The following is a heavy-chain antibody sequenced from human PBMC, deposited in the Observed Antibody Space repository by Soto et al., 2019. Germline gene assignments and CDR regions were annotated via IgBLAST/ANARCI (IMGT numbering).Heavy chain of an antibody. Sequence: QLQLQESGPGLVKPSETLSLTCTVSGDSINSRGYYWAWIRQPPGKGLEWIGSMYYSGSTDYNPSLTVRATILVHTSRIHFALKLISVTAADTALYYCARQPYDSSDYFAYWGQGTLVTVSS. V-gene: IGHV4-39*01. CDR2: MYYSGST. CDR1: GDSINSRGYY. J-gene: IGHJ4*02. D-gene: IGHD3-22*01. CDR3: ARQPYDSSDYFAY.